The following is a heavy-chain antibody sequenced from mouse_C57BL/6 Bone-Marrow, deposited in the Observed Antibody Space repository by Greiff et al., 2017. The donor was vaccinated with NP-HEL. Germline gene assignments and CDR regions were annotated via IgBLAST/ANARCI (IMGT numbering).Heavy chain of an antibody. Sequence: VQLQQSGAELVKPGASVKLSCTASGFNIKDYYMHWVKQRTEQGLEWIGRIDPEDGETKYAPKFQGMATITADTSSNTAYLQLSSLTSEDTAVYYCARLSYGSRGYWYYDVWDTGTTVTVSA. CDR3: ARLSYGSRGYWYYDV. CDR2: IDPEDGET. D-gene: IGHD1-1*01. V-gene: IGHV14-2*01. J-gene: IGHJ1*03. CDR1: GFNIKDYY.